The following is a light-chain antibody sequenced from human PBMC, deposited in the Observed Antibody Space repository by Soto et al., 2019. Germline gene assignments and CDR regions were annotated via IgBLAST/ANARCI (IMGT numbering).Light chain of an antibody. J-gene: IGKJ2*01. Sequence: EIVLTQSPGTLSLSPGESATLSCRASQSVSSCYLAWYQQKPGQAPRLLIYGASSRATGIPDRFSGSGSGTDFPLTISILEPEDFAVYYCQQYGSMYTFGQGTKLEIK. CDR1: QSVSSCY. V-gene: IGKV3-20*01. CDR2: GAS. CDR3: QQYGSMYT.